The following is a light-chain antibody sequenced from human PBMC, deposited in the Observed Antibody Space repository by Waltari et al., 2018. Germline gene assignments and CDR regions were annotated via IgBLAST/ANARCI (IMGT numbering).Light chain of an antibody. V-gene: IGKV3-20*01. CDR2: GTS. Sequence: VLTQSPGTLSLSPAERATLYCRASQRVGRYLAWYQQKPGRAPRLLIYGTSSRATGIPDRFSGVGSGTDFSLTISRLEAEDFAVYYCQKYDRLPATFGQGTKVEIK. CDR3: QKYDRLPAT. J-gene: IGKJ1*01. CDR1: QRVGRY.